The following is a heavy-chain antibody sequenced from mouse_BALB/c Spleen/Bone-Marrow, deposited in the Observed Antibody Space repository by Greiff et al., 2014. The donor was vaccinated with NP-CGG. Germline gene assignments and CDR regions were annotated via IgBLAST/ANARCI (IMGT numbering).Heavy chain of an antibody. CDR1: GFNIKDTY. CDR3: AREVDYAMDY. CDR2: IDPANGNT. Sequence: DVKLVESGAELVKPGASVKLSCTASGFNIKDTYMHWVKQRSEQGLEWIGRIDPANGNTKYDPKFQGKATITADTSSNTAYLQLSSLTSEDTAVYYCAREVDYAMDYWGQGTSVTVSS. V-gene: IGHV14-3*02. D-gene: IGHD1-1*01. J-gene: IGHJ4*01.